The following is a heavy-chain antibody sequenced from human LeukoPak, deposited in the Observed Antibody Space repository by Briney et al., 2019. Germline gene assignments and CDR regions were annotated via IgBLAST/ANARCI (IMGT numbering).Heavy chain of an antibody. D-gene: IGHD3-22*01. CDR1: GFTFSSYE. V-gene: IGHV3-23*01. CDR3: AKITMIVVVITDAFDI. CDR2: ISGSGGST. J-gene: IGHJ3*02. Sequence: PGGSLRLSCAASGFTFSSYEMNWVRQAPGKGLEWVSAISGSGGSTYYADSVKGRFTISRDNSKNTLYLQMNSLRAEDTAVYYCAKITMIVVVITDAFDIWGQGTMVTVSS.